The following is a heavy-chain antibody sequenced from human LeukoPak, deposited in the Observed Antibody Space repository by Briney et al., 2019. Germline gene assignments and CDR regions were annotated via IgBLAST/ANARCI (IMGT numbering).Heavy chain of an antibody. CDR3: SREHALGDF. Sequence: PGGSLRLSCAASGFTFSSYSMNWVRQAPGKGLEWVSSITSSSSYKYYADSAKGRFTISRDNAKNSLYLQMNSLRAEDTAVYYCSREHALGDFWGQGSLVTVSS. V-gene: IGHV3-21*01. CDR1: GFTFSSYS. CDR2: ITSSSSYK. J-gene: IGHJ4*02. D-gene: IGHD2-2*01.